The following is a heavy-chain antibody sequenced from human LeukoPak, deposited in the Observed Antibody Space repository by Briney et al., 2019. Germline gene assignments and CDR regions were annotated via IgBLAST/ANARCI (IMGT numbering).Heavy chain of an antibody. CDR3: AKDAQGGFDYSNSLEN. CDR1: RFTFSHYG. V-gene: IGHV3-33*06. Sequence: PGRSLRLSCAASRFTFSHYGMHWVRQAPGKGLEWVAVIWNDGSNKYYADSVKGRFTVSRDNSQNRLYLQMNSLRPEDTAVYYCAKDAQGGFDYSNSLENWGQGTLVTVSS. J-gene: IGHJ4*02. D-gene: IGHD4-11*01. CDR2: IWNDGSNK.